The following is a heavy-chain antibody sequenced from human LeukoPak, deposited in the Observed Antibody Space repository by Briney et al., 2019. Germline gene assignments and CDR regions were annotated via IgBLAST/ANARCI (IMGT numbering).Heavy chain of an antibody. CDR2: INPNSGGT. V-gene: IGHV1-2*02. CDR1: GYTFTGYY. D-gene: IGHD3-22*01. CDR3: ARDANYDSSGYYGICQH. J-gene: IGHJ1*01. Sequence: ASVKVSCKASGYTFTGYYMHWVRQAPGQGLEWMGWINPNSGGTNYAQKFQGRVTMTRDTSISTAYMELSRLRSDDTAVYYCARDANYDSSGYYGICQHWGQGTLVTVSS.